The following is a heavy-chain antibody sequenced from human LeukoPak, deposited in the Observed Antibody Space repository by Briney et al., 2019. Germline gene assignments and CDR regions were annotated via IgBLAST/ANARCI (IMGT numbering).Heavy chain of an antibody. V-gene: IGHV3-30*02. J-gene: IGHJ4*02. CDR2: IRYDGSNK. CDR1: GFTFSSYG. Sequence: GGSLRLSCAASGFTFSSYGMHWVRQAPGKGLEWVAFIRYDGSNKYYADSVKGRFTISRDNSKNTLYLQMNSLRAEDTAVYYCAKDGPISIVGATSFDYWGQGTLVTVSS. CDR3: AKDGPISIVGATSFDY. D-gene: IGHD1-26*01.